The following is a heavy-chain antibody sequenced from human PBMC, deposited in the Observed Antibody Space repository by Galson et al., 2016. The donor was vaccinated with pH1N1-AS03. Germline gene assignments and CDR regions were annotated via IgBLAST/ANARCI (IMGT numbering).Heavy chain of an antibody. CDR1: EFTFSIFA. D-gene: IGHD1-26*01. CDR3: AKESRMGAHYYYYGMDV. CDR2: ISDSGDST. J-gene: IGHJ6*02. V-gene: IGHV3-23*01. Sequence: SLRLSCAASEFTFSIFAMNWVRQVPGKGLEWVSTISDSGDSTSYADSVRGRFTISRGNSKNTLYLQMDSLRAEDTAIYYCAKESRMGAHYYYYGMDVWGQGTAVTVSS.